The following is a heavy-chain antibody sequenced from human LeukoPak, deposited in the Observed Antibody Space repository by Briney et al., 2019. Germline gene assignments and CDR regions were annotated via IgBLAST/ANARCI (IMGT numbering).Heavy chain of an antibody. CDR2: MNPNSGGT. D-gene: IGHD6-6*01. CDR3: ARVLGYSSSSYYYYYYYYMDV. CDR1: GYTFIDYY. J-gene: IGHJ6*03. V-gene: IGHV1-2*02. Sequence: ASVKVSCKASGYTFIDYYMHWVRQAPGQGLEWMGWMNPNSGGTNYAQKFEGRVTMTRDTSISTAYMELSRLRSDDTAVYYCARVLGYSSSSYYYYYYYYMDVWGKGTTVTVSS.